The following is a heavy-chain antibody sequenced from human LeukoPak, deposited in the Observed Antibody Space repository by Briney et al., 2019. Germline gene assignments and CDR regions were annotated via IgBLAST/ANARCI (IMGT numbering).Heavy chain of an antibody. CDR2: ISGSGGST. J-gene: IGHJ6*02. CDR3: AKFSGSSGWFYYYGMDV. CDR1: GFTFSSYA. D-gene: IGHD6-19*01. V-gene: IGHV3-23*01. Sequence: AGGSPRLSCAASGFTFSSYAMSWVRQAPGKGLEWVSAISGSGGSTYYADSVKGRFTISRDNSKNTLYLQMNSLRAEDTAVYYCAKFSGSSGWFYYYGMDVWGQGTTVTVSS.